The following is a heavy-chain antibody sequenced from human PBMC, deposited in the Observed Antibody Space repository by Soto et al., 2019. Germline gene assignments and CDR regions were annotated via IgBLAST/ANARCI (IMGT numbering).Heavy chain of an antibody. D-gene: IGHD3-3*01. V-gene: IGHV3-30-3*01. J-gene: IGHJ6*02. CDR3: ARDYHVLRFLEWLPRTLYYGMDV. CDR2: ISYDGSNK. Sequence: PVRSLRLSCAASGFTFSSYAMHWVRQAPGKGLEWVAVISYDGSNKYYADSVKGRFTISRDNSKNTLYLQMNSLRAEDTAVYYCARDYHVLRFLEWLPRTLYYGMDVWGQGTTVTVS. CDR1: GFTFSSYA.